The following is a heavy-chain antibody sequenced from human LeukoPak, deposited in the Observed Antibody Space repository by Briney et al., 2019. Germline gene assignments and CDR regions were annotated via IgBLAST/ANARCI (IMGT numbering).Heavy chain of an antibody. CDR1: GGSIGSSSYY. CDR2: IFRTGST. V-gene: IGHV4-39*02. CDR3: ARRVGFYGWGVLTYFDP. J-gene: IGHJ5*01. D-gene: IGHD3-10*01. Sequence: PSETLSLTCNVSGGSIGSSSYYWGWIRQPPGKGLEWIGSIFRTGSTYYNASLQSRVSISVDTSQNHFALKLASVTAADTAVYFCARRVGFYGWGVLTYFDPWGKGILVRVSS.